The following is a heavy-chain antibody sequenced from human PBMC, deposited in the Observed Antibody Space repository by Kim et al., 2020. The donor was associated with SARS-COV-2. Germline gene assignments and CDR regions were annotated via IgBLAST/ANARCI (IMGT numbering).Heavy chain of an antibody. Sequence: GGSLRLSCAASGFTFDDYGMSWVRQAPGKGLEWVSGINWNGGSTGYADSVKGRFTISRDNAKNSLYLQMNSLRAEDTALYYCARDLSFHTYYYGSENWFDPWGQGTLVTVPS. CDR3: ARDLSFHTYYYGSENWFDP. D-gene: IGHD3-10*01. V-gene: IGHV3-20*04. CDR2: INWNGGST. CDR1: GFTFDDYG. J-gene: IGHJ5*01.